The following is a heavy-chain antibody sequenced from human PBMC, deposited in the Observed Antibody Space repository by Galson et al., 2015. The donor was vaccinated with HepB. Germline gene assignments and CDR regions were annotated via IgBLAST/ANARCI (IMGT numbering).Heavy chain of an antibody. CDR1: GFTFSSYG. V-gene: IGHV3-30*03. CDR3: ASLFGFGGEPAWVDV. Sequence: SLRLSCAASGFTFSSYGMHWVRQAPGKGLEWVAVISYDGSNKYYADSVKGRFTISRDNSKNTLYLQMNSLRAEDTAVYYCASLFGFGGEPAWVDVWGKGTTVTVSS. CDR2: ISYDGSNK. J-gene: IGHJ6*04. D-gene: IGHD3-10*01.